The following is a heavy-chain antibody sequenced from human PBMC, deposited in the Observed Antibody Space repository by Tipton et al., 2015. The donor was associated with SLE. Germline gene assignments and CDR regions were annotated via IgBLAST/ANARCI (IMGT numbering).Heavy chain of an antibody. V-gene: IGHV4-34*01. J-gene: IGHJ4*02. CDR1: GGSFSAYY. D-gene: IGHD1-26*01. Sequence: TLSLTCAVYGGSFSAYYWSWIRQSPGKGLEWIGEINHSRSTDYNPSLKSRVTMSVDTSKNQFSLKLSSVTAADTAVYYCARVYQVGYFDYWGQGTLVTVSS. CDR3: ARVYQVGYFDY. CDR2: INHSRST.